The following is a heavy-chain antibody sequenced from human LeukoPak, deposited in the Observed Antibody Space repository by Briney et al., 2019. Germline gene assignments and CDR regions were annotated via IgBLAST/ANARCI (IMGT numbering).Heavy chain of an antibody. V-gene: IGHV3-64*01. CDR2: ISSNGGST. D-gene: IGHD3-16*02. CDR3: ARSEDYDDVWGSYRYIFDY. Sequence: GGSLRLSCAASGFTFSSYAMHWVRQAPGRGLEYVSAISSNGGSTYYANSVKGRFTIPRDNSKNTLYLQMGSLRAEDMAVYYCARSEDYDDVWGSYRYIFDYWGQGTLVTVSS. CDR1: GFTFSSYA. J-gene: IGHJ4*02.